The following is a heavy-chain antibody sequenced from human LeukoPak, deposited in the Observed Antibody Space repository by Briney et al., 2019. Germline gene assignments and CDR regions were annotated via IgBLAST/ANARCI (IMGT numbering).Heavy chain of an antibody. CDR2: IIPILGIA. D-gene: IGHD3-22*01. J-gene: IGHJ4*02. Sequence: SVKVSCKASGGTFSSYAISWVRQAPGQGLEWMGRIIPILGIASYAQKFQGRVTITADKSTSTAYMELSSLRSEDTAVYYCARSKARGITMIVADWGQGTLVTVSS. CDR3: ARSKARGITMIVAD. CDR1: GGTFSSYA. V-gene: IGHV1-69*04.